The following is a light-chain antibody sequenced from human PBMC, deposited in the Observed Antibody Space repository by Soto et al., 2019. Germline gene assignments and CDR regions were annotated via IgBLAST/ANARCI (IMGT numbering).Light chain of an antibody. CDR1: QSISSW. J-gene: IGKJ2*01. CDR2: KAS. CDR3: QQYNKA. Sequence: DVQMTQSPSTLSASVGDRVTITCRASQSISSWLAWYQQKPGKAPKLLIYKASSLESGVPSRFSGSGSGTEFTLTISSLQPDDFATYYCQQYNKAFGQGTKVAIK. V-gene: IGKV1-5*03.